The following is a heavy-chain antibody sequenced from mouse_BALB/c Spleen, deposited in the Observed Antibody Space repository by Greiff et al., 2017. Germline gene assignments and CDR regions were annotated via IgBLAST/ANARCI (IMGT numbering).Heavy chain of an antibody. CDR3: ARVYGNSFAY. D-gene: IGHD2-1*01. CDR2: ISSGGST. J-gene: IGHJ3*01. Sequence: EVMLVESGGGLVKPGGSLKLSCAASGFTFSSYAMSWVRQTPEKRLEWVASISSGGSTYYPDSVKGRFTISRDNARNILYLQMSSLRSEDTAMYYCARVYGNSFAYWGQGTLVTVSA. CDR1: GFTFSSYA. V-gene: IGHV5-6-5*01.